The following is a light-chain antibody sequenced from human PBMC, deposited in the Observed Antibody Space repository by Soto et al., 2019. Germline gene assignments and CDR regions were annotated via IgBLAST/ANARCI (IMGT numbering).Light chain of an antibody. J-gene: IGKJ5*01. CDR3: RQGSNCPPIP. CDR2: GAS. V-gene: IGKV3-11*01. Sequence: SASTLSVSPGERATLSCRASQTINNNVAWYQLKDGQVPRLVIYGASTRATDIPAGFSGSGSGTDFTLTISSLEPEDFAVYYCRQGSNCPPIPFGQGTR. CDR1: QTINNN.